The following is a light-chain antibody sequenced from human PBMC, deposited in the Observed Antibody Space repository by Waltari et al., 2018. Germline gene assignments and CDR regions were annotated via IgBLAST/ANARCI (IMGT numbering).Light chain of an antibody. Sequence: EIQMTQSPSSMSASVGDRVPITCQARQDISIYLSWYQQKPGKAPKVLIYDASNLETGVPSRFTGSRSGTDFTFTISSLQPEDIATYYCQQYKDLPRTFGQGTKVEIK. V-gene: IGKV1-33*01. CDR2: DAS. CDR3: QQYKDLPRT. J-gene: IGKJ1*01. CDR1: QDISIY.